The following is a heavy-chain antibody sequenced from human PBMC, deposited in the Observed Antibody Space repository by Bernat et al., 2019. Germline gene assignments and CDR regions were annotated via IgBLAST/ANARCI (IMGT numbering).Heavy chain of an antibody. CDR1: GYTFSGYY. CDR2: INPNSGGT. D-gene: IGHD4-23*01. CDR3: VRGGTTLVTPRSFFFDF. Sequence: QVQLVQSGAEVKKPGASVKVSCKASGYTFSGYYIHWVRQAPVQGLEWMGWINPNSGGTNYPHEFQGRVTMTRDTSISTVYMELGRLRSDDTAVYYCVRGGTTLVTPRSFFFDFWGQGTLLTVSS. J-gene: IGHJ4*02. V-gene: IGHV1-2*02.